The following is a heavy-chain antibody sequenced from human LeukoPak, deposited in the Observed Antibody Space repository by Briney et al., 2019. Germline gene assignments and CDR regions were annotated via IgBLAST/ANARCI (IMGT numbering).Heavy chain of an antibody. J-gene: IGHJ4*02. D-gene: IGHD2-8*01. CDR1: GGSISNTNW. CDR3: SRENGAFSPFGY. V-gene: IGHV4-4*02. Sequence: SETLSLTCGVSGGSISNTNWWSWVRQPPEQGREWSGKISLTGLTHYNPSLESRVTVSLDKSKNQLSLLLTSVTAADTAVYYCSRENGAFSPFGYWGQGTLVTVLS. CDR2: ISLTGLT.